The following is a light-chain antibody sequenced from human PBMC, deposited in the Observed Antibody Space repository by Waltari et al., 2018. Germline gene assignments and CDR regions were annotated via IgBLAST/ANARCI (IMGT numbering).Light chain of an antibody. CDR1: QTSNNY. J-gene: IGKJ2*01. Sequence: DIQMTQSPPSLSSPAVDRVIIICRASQTSNNYLNWYQQKLGKGPELLIYGASSLRSGVPSRFSGSGSGTDFSLTISSLQPEDFATYFCQQTYKTPHTFGQGTKLESK. CDR2: GAS. V-gene: IGKV1-39*01. CDR3: QQTYKTPHT.